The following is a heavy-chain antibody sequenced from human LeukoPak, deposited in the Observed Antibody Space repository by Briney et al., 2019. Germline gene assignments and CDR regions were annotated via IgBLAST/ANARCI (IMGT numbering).Heavy chain of an antibody. CDR1: GYSFTDYG. J-gene: IGHJ4*02. CDR3: ARDRAEASGTYFDY. D-gene: IGHD3-10*01. Sequence: GASVKVSCKASGYSFTDYGISEMRQAPGQGLEWMGWISGYNGNTNYAQKVQDRVTMTTDTSTSTAYMELRSLRSDDTAVYYCARDRAEASGTYFDYWGPGTLVTVSS. CDR2: ISGYNGNT. V-gene: IGHV1-18*01.